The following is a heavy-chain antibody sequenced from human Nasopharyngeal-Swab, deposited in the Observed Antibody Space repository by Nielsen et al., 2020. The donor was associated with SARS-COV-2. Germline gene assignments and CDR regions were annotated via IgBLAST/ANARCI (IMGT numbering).Heavy chain of an antibody. J-gene: IGHJ2*01. D-gene: IGHD3-3*01. Sequence: WIRQPPGKGLEWIGHIYYSGSTNYNPSLKSRLTISLDTSKIQLSLKLSPVTAADTAVYYCARDSDFWSGYYTRYFDLWGRGTLVTVSS. V-gene: IGHV4-59*01. CDR2: IYYSGST. CDR3: ARDSDFWSGYYTRYFDL.